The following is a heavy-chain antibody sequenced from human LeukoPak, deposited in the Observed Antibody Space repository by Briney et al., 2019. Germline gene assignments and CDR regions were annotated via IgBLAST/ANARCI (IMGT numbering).Heavy chain of an antibody. CDR2: ISHSGSS. V-gene: IGHV4-59*12. CDR3: ARELWFGEYDAFDI. Sequence: SETLSLTCTVSGGSISSYYWSWIRQPPGKGLEWIGSISHSGSSHDNPSLKSRVSISVDMSKNQFSLKLGSVTAADTAVYYCARELWFGEYDAFDIWGQGTMVTVSS. J-gene: IGHJ3*02. D-gene: IGHD3-10*01. CDR1: GGSISSYY.